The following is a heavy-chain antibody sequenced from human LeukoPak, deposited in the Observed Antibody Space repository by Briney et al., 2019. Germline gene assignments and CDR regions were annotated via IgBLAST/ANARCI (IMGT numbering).Heavy chain of an antibody. CDR1: GFTLSNHW. CDR3: ARDSAGALDY. CDR2: INQDGSTK. Sequence: GGSLRLSCAASGFTLSNHWMTWVRQVPGRGPEWVANINQDGSTKHYLGSVKGRFAISRDNPKDSVYLQMDSLKVEDTAVYHCARDSAGALDYWGQGTLVTVSS. V-gene: IGHV3-7*01. D-gene: IGHD6-19*01. J-gene: IGHJ4*02.